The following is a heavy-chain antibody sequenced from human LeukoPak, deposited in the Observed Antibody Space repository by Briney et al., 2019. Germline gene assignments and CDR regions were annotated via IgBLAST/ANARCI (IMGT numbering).Heavy chain of an antibody. J-gene: IGHJ3*02. CDR2: ISGSGGST. Sequence: GGSLRLSCAASGFTFSSYAMSRVRQAPGKGLELVSAISGSGGSTYYADSAKGRFTISRDNSKNTLYLQMNSLRAEDTAVYYCAKADYYDSSGYLYAFDIWGQGTMVTVSS. CDR3: AKADYYDSSGYLYAFDI. D-gene: IGHD3-22*01. V-gene: IGHV3-23*01. CDR1: GFTFSSYA.